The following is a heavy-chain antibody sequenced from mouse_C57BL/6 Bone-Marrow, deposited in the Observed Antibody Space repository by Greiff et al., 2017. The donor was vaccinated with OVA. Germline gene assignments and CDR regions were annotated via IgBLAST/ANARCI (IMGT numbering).Heavy chain of an antibody. Sequence: QVQLQQSDAELVKPGASVKISCKVSGYTFTDHTIHWMKQRPEQGLEWIGYIYPRDGSTKYNEKFKGKATLTADKSSNTAYMQLNSLTSEDSAVYFCARRYYYGSSYDAMDYWGQGTSVTVSS. CDR2: IYPRDGST. V-gene: IGHV1-78*01. CDR3: ARRYYYGSSYDAMDY. CDR1: GYTFTDHT. D-gene: IGHD1-1*01. J-gene: IGHJ4*01.